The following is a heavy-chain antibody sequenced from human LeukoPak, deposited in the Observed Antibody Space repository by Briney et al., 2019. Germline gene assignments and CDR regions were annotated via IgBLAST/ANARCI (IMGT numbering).Heavy chain of an antibody. D-gene: IGHD6-19*01. CDR1: GGSFSGYY. CDR2: INHSGST. Sequence: SEALSLTCAVYGGSFSGYYWSWIRQPPGKGLEWIGEINHSGSTNYNPSLKSRVTISVDTSKNQFSLKLSSVTAADTAVYYCARGAVAGTEGFDYWGQGTLVTVSS. V-gene: IGHV4-34*01. J-gene: IGHJ4*02. CDR3: ARGAVAGTEGFDY.